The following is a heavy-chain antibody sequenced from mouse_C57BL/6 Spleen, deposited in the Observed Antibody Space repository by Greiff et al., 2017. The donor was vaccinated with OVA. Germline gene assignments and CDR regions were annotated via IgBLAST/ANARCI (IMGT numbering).Heavy chain of an antibody. CDR1: GYAFSSSW. CDR3: ARADGYYYAMDY. Sequence: VQLQQSGPELVKPGASVKISCKASGYAFSSSWMNWVKQRPGKGLEWIGRIYPGDGDTNYNGKFKGKATLTADKSSSTAYMQLSSLTSEDSAVYCCARADGYYYAMDYWGQGTSVTVSS. V-gene: IGHV1-82*01. CDR2: IYPGDGDT. D-gene: IGHD2-3*01. J-gene: IGHJ4*01.